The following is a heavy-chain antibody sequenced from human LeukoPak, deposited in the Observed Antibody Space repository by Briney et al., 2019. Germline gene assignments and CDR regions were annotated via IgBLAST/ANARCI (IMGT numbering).Heavy chain of an antibody. CDR1: GFTFDDYG. V-gene: IGHV3-20*04. Sequence: PGGSLRLSCTASGFTFDDYGMSWVRQAPGKGLEWVSGINWNGDSTGYADSVKGRFTISRDNAKNSLYLQMNSLRAEDTAVYYCARRGQVAGEFDYWGQGTLVTVSS. D-gene: IGHD6-19*01. J-gene: IGHJ4*02. CDR2: INWNGDST. CDR3: ARRGQVAGEFDY.